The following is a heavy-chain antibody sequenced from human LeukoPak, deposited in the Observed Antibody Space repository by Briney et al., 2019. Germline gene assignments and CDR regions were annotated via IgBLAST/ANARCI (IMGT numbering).Heavy chain of an antibody. CDR1: GFTFSTYA. Sequence: PGGSLRLSCAASGFTFSTYAMSWVRQAPGKGLEWVSAIMSSGGSTFYADSVRGRFTISRDNSNYTLYLQMNSLRVEDTAIYYCAKGNSWVDNWGQGTLVTVSS. CDR3: AKGNSWVDN. CDR2: IMSSGGST. J-gene: IGHJ5*02. D-gene: IGHD5-24*01. V-gene: IGHV3-23*01.